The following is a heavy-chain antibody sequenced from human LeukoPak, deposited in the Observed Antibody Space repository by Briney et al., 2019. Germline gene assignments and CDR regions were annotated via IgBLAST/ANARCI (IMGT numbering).Heavy chain of an antibody. CDR1: GFTFSNAW. CDR3: AHRDTTMVRVDY. D-gene: IGHD5-18*01. V-gene: IGHV3-15*01. Sequence: PGGSLRLSCAGSGFTFSNAWMSWVRQAPGKGLEWVGHIKSKTDGGTTDYAAPVKGRFTISRDDSKNTLYLQMNSLTTGDTAVYFCAHRDTTMVRVDYWGQGTLVTVSS. CDR2: IKSKTDGGTT. J-gene: IGHJ4*02.